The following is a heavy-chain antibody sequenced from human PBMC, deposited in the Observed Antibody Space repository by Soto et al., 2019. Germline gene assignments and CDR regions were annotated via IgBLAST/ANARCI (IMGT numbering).Heavy chain of an antibody. CDR1: GGSFSGYY. CDR2: INHSGST. J-gene: IGHJ6*03. V-gene: IGHV4-34*01. Sequence: PSETLSLTCAVYGGSFSGYYWSWIRQPPGKGLEWIGEINHSGSTNYNPSLKSRVTISVDTSKNQFSLKLSSVTAADTAVYYCARGREVTTTGYMDFWCKGTTVTVAS. CDR3: ARGREVTTTGYMDF. D-gene: IGHD4-17*01.